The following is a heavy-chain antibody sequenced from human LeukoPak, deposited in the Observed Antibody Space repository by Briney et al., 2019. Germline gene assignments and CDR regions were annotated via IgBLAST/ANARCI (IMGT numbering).Heavy chain of an antibody. CDR2: IRYDGSNK. Sequence: GGSLRLSCAASGFTFSSYGMHWVRQAPGKGLEWVAFIRYDGSNKYYADSVKGRFTISRDNSKNTLYLQMNSLRAEDTAVYYSAKDFIVVVPAVDYWGQGTLVTVSS. V-gene: IGHV3-30*02. CDR1: GFTFSSYG. D-gene: IGHD2-2*01. CDR3: AKDFIVVVPAVDY. J-gene: IGHJ4*02.